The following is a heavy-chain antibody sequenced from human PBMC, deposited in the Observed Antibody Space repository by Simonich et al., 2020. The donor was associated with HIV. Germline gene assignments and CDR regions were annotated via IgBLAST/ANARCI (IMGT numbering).Heavy chain of an antibody. D-gene: IGHD2-2*01. Sequence: QVRLQQWGAGLLKPSETLSLTCAVYGGSFSGYYWSWIRQSPGKGLEWIGEINHFGSTNYNPSLMGRGTISVDTSKNQFSLKLSSVTAADTAVFYCARGYCSRTSCMGGDTFDIWGQGTVVTVS. CDR1: GGSFSGYY. CDR2: INHFGST. CDR3: ARGYCSRTSCMGGDTFDI. J-gene: IGHJ3*02. V-gene: IGHV4-34*01.